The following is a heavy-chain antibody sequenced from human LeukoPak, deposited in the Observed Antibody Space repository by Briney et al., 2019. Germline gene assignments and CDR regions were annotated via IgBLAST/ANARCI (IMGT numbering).Heavy chain of an antibody. J-gene: IGHJ4*02. CDR2: ISSSSNDI. CDR3: ARDETPYY. V-gene: IGHV3-21*01. Sequence: GGSLRLSCEASALIFSRYSMNWVSPAPGKGLEWVSCISSSSNDIDYADSAKGRFTISRDNAKSSLYLQMSSLRAEDTAVYYCARDETPYYWGQGTLVTVSS. CDR1: ALIFSRYS.